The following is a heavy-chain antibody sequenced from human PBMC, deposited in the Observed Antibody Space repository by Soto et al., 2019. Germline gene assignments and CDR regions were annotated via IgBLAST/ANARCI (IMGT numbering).Heavy chain of an antibody. J-gene: IGHJ6*02. CDR1: GYTFTSYG. CDR3: AREVFRFLEWLSYGMDV. V-gene: IGHV1-18*01. CDR2: ISAYNGNT. Sequence: QVQLVQSGAEVKKPGASVKVSCKASGYTFTSYGISWVRQAPGQGLEWMGWISAYNGNTNYAQKLQGRVTMTTDTSTSTAYMELRSLRSEDTAVYYCAREVFRFLEWLSYGMDVWGQGTTVTVSS. D-gene: IGHD3-3*01.